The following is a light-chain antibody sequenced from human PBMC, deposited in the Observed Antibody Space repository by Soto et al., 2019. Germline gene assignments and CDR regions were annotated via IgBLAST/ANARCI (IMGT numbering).Light chain of an antibody. CDR3: QQYNDWLT. V-gene: IGKV3-15*01. J-gene: IGKJ4*01. CDR1: QSVSST. Sequence: EIVMTQSPDTLSVSPGERATLFCRASQSVSSTVAWYQQRPGQAPRLLIYGASTRATGIPARFSGSGSGTEFTHTHSSMQSEDFAFYYCQQYNDWLTFGGGTKVESK. CDR2: GAS.